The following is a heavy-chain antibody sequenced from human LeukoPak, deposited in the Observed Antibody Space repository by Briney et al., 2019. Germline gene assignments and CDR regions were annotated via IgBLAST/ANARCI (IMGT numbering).Heavy chain of an antibody. CDR2: ISWNSGSI. CDR1: GFTFDDYA. D-gene: IGHD1-26*01. J-gene: IGHJ5*02. CDR3: AKWAYSGSYGGWLDP. Sequence: GGSLRLSCAASGFTFDDYAMHWVRQAPGKGLEWVSGISWNSGSIGYADSVKGRFTISRDNAKNSLYLQMNSLRAEDTALYYCAKWAYSGSYGGWLDPWGQGTLVTVSS. V-gene: IGHV3-9*01.